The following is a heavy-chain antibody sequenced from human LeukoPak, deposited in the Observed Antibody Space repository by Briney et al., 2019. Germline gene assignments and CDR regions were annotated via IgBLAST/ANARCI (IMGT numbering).Heavy chain of an antibody. J-gene: IGHJ5*02. CDR1: GGSISSSSYY. CDR3: ARSGLIAAADDSIGWFDP. V-gene: IGHV4-39*07. Sequence: SETLSLTCTVSGGSISSSSYYWGWIRQPPRKGLEWIGSIYYSGSTYYNPSLKSRVTISVDTSKNQFSLKLSSVTAADTAVYYCARSGLIAAADDSIGWFDPWGQGTLVTVSS. D-gene: IGHD6-13*01. CDR2: IYYSGST.